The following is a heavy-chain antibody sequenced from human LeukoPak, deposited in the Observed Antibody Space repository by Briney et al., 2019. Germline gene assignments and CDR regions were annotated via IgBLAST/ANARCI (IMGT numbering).Heavy chain of an antibody. V-gene: IGHV3-66*01. CDR1: GFFANINY. CDR3: ARAHIVFIKNGAFDI. D-gene: IGHD3-10*01. CDR2: INSDGDA. Sequence: GGSLRLSCAASGFFANINYMTWIRQTPGRGLEWVSVINSDGDAFYADSVKGRFTVSRDTSTLYLQMSSLRVEDTGVYYCARAHIVFIKNGAFDIWGKGPLVTVVS. J-gene: IGHJ3*02.